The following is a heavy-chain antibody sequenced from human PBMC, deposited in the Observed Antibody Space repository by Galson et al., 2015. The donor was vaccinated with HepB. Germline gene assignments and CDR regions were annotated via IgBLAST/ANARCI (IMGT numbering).Heavy chain of an antibody. Sequence: SLRLSCAASGFTFSSQGMSWVRQAPGKGLEWVAVIGGGGSSVYADSVKGRFSISRDTSKNTLYLQMNSLGAEDTAVYYCAKDGRASDYGMDVWGQGTTVTVSS. V-gene: IGHV3-23*01. CDR2: IGGGGSSV. J-gene: IGHJ6*02. CDR3: AKDGRASDYGMDV. CDR1: GFTFSSQG.